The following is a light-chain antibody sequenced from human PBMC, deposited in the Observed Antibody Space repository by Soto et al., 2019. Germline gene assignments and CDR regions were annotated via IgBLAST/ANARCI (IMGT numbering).Light chain of an antibody. CDR2: GAS. Sequence: EVVLTQYPGTLSLSPGERATLSCMASQSVGSIYLACYQRKAGRARGLVIYGASSGATGIPDGVSGSGSGTDFSLNPSRPEPEEFAVPCCQQYGSSPRFTFVPGT. V-gene: IGKV3-20*01. CDR3: QQYGSSPRFT. CDR1: QSVGSIY. J-gene: IGKJ3*01.